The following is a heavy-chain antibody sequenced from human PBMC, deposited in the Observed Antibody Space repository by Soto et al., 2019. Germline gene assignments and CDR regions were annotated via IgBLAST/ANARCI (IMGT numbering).Heavy chain of an antibody. V-gene: IGHV3-30*04. CDR1: GFTFSSYA. CDR3: AKDHDLAAAGYYFDY. D-gene: IGHD6-13*01. J-gene: IGHJ4*02. Sequence: GGSLRLSCAASGFTFSSYAMSWVRQAPGKGLEWVAVISTDGRDKYHADSVKGRFTISRDNSKNTLYLQMNSLRTEDTAVYYCAKDHDLAAAGYYFDYWGQGTLVTVSS. CDR2: ISTDGRDK.